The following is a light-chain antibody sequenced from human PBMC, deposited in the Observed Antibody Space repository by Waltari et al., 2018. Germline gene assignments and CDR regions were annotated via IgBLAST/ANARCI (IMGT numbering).Light chain of an antibody. V-gene: IGKV1D-13*01. J-gene: IGKJ3*01. CDR3: QQFKDYLFT. CDR1: QYISRA. Sequence: TCRASQYISRALAWYQHRPWKAPNLLIYDASALESGVPSRFSGSGSGTDFTLTINGLQPEEFATNYCQQFKDYLFTFGPGTKVDIK. CDR2: DAS.